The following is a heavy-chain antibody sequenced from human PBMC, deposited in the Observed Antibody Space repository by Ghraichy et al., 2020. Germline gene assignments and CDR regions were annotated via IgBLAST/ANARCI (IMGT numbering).Heavy chain of an antibody. D-gene: IGHD2-2*01. CDR1: GFTFSSHW. CDR2: INRVGSST. V-gene: IGHV3-74*03. CDR3: ARVRYCTSTTCLPHFDN. J-gene: IGHJ4*02. Sequence: GESLNISCAASGFTFSSHWMHWVRQAPGKGLVWVSRINRVGSSTTYADSVKGRFTISRDNAKNTLYLQVNSLRAEDTAVYYCARVRYCTSTTCLPHFDNWGQRTLVTVSS.